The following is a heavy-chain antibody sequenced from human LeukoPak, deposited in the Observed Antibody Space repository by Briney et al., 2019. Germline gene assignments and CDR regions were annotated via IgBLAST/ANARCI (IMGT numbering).Heavy chain of an antibody. V-gene: IGHV4-59*08. Sequence: SETLSLTCTVSGGSISSYYWSWIRQPPGKGLEWVAYIYYSGSSNYNPSLKSRVTISVDTSKNQFSLKVSSVTAADTAVYYCARQGHYYGSGSPYYFDYWGQGALVTVSS. J-gene: IGHJ4*02. CDR1: GGSISSYY. CDR3: ARQGHYYGSGSPYYFDY. D-gene: IGHD3-10*01. CDR2: IYYSGSS.